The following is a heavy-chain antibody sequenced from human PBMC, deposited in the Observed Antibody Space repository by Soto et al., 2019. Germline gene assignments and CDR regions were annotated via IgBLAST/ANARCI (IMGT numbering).Heavy chain of an antibody. CDR3: ARATYGSGSYGLDGMDV. Sequence: SETLSLTCAVSGGSISSSNWWSWVRQPPGKGLEWIGEIYHSGSTNYNPSLKSRVTISVDKSKNQFSLKLSSVTAADTAVYYCARATYGSGSYGLDGMDVWGQGTTVTVSS. CDR2: IYHSGST. CDR1: GGSISSSNW. J-gene: IGHJ6*02. D-gene: IGHD3-10*01. V-gene: IGHV4-4*02.